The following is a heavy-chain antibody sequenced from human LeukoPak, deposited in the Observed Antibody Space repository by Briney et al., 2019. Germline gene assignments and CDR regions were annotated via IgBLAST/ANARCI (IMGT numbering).Heavy chain of an antibody. J-gene: IGHJ4*02. CDR2: IYPGDSDT. D-gene: IGHD3-22*01. CDR1: GYSFTNYW. CDR3: ARNYYDSSGYYYVALGSFDY. Sequence: GESLKISCKGSGYSFTNYWIGWVRRMPGKGLEWMGSIYPGDSDTRYSPSFQGQVTISADKSISTAYLQWSSLKASDTAMYYCARNYYDSSGYYYVALGSFDYWGQGTLVTVSS. V-gene: IGHV5-51*01.